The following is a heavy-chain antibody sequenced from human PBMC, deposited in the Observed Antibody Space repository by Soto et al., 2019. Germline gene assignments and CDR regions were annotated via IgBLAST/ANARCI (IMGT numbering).Heavy chain of an antibody. CDR1: GLSLSTSGAG. V-gene: IGHV2-5*02. CDR3: ALTDYYDSSGRFDY. Sequence: QITLKESGPTLVKPTQTLTLTCTFSGLSLSTSGAGVGWIRQPPGKALEWLELIYWDDDKRYSPSLKSRLTITKDTSKNQVVLTMTNLDPVDTATYYCALTDYYDSSGRFDYWGQGTLVTVSS. D-gene: IGHD3-22*01. J-gene: IGHJ4*02. CDR2: IYWDDDK.